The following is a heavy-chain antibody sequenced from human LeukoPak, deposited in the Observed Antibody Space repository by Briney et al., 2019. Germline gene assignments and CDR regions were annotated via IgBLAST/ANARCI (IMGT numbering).Heavy chain of an antibody. CDR1: GGSISGYY. Sequence: PSETLSLTCTVSGGSISGYYWSWIWQPPGKGLEWIGYISYSGSTNHNPSLESRVSISVDTSKNQFSLNLNSVTAADTAVFYCARHGSGWSFDYWGREPWSPSPQ. CDR2: ISYSGST. V-gene: IGHV4-59*08. J-gene: IGHJ4*02. D-gene: IGHD6-19*01. CDR3: ARHGSGWSFDY.